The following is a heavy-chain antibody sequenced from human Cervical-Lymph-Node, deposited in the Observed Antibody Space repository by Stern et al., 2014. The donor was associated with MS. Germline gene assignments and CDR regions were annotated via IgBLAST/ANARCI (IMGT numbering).Heavy chain of an antibody. V-gene: IGHV1-8*01. CDR3: VRGGFSYGYGLDA. CDR2: MNPNNANT. CDR1: GYTFINYD. D-gene: IGHD5-18*01. J-gene: IGHJ6*02. Sequence: VQSGSQVRKPGASVKVSCQASGYTFINYDIFWVRQATGQGLEWMGWMNPNNANTGHAQNFQGRVPSTRNTSISTAYMELSGLRSDDTAVYYCVRGGFSYGYGLDAWGQGTAVIVSS.